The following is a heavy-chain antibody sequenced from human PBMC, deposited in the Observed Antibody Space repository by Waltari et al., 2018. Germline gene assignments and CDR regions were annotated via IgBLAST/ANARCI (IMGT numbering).Heavy chain of an antibody. CDR3: TKRDYYDEKSFFPLFEY. CDR1: GFTFRGYA. J-gene: IGHJ4*02. Sequence: EVQLLESGGDLVQPGGSLRLSCVASGFTFRGYAMAWVRQAPGKGLGGVSGIRGNGGVTYYADSVKGRFTISRHNAKNTVYLQMNSLRVEDTAIYFCTKRDYYDEKSFFPLFEYWGQGALVTVSS. V-gene: IGHV3-23*01. D-gene: IGHD3-22*01. CDR2: IRGNGGVT.